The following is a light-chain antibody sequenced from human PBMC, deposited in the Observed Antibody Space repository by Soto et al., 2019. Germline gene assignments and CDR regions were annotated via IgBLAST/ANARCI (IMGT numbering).Light chain of an antibody. V-gene: IGKV3-15*01. CDR3: QQCSWHPFTVT. CDR1: QSVSSN. CDR2: DAS. J-gene: IGKJ4*01. Sequence: EIVMTQSPATLSVSPGERATLSCRASQSVSSNLAWYQQKPGQAPRLLIYDASTRATGIPARFSGSGSGTEYTLTISRLQSEDSAVYYCQQCSWHPFTVTFGRGTKVEIK.